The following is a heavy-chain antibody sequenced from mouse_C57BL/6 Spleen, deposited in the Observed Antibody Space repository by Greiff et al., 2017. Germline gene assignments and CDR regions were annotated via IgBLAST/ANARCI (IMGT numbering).Heavy chain of an antibody. CDR2: IYPRDGST. CDR1: GYTFTSYD. CDR3: ARRGGAAQGTRYYAMDY. J-gene: IGHJ4*01. V-gene: IGHV1-85*01. D-gene: IGHD3-2*02. Sequence: VQLQQSGPELVKPGASVKLSCKASGYTFTSYDINWVKQRPGQGLEWIGWIYPRDGSTKYNEKFKGKATLTVDTSSSTAYMELHSLTSEDSAVYFWARRGGAAQGTRYYAMDYWGQGTSVTVSA.